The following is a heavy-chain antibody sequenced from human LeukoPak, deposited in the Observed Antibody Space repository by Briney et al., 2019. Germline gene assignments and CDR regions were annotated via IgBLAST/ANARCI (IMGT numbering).Heavy chain of an antibody. D-gene: IGHD4-23*01. J-gene: IGHJ4*02. CDR2: INSDGSST. Sequence: GGSLRLSCAASGFTFSSYWMHWVRQAPGKGLVWVSRINSDGSSTSYADSVKGRFTISRDNAKNTVYLQMNSLRAEDTAVYYCARQTTVVTEFDYWGQGTLVTVSS. V-gene: IGHV3-74*01. CDR1: GFTFSSYW. CDR3: ARQTTVVTEFDY.